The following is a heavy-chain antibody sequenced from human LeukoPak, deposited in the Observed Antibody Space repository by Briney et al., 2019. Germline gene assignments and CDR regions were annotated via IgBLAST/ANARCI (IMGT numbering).Heavy chain of an antibody. CDR2: ISYTGST. D-gene: IGHD3-10*01. J-gene: IGHJ4*02. CDR3: ARHFTVGGNYYFGH. CDR1: SDSIPSAY. V-gene: IGHV4-59*08. Sequence: SETLSLTCTVSSDSIPSAYWSWIRQSPGEGLEWIAYISYTGSTRYNPSFKSRVTVSIDMSKNQFSLRLTSVTAADTAVYYCARHFTVGGNYYFGHWDQGTPVTVSS.